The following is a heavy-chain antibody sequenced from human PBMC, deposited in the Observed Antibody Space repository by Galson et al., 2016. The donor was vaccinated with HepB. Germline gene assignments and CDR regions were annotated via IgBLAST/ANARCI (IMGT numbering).Heavy chain of an antibody. CDR3: AHRPPTIYNAFDF. V-gene: IGHV2-5*01. D-gene: IGHD1-14*01. CDR2: IYWNDVK. Sequence: PGKALDWLALIYWNDVKRYSTSLKSRLTITKDTSKNQVVLTMTNMDPVDTATYYCAHRPPTIYNAFDFWGQGTLVTVSS. J-gene: IGHJ4*02.